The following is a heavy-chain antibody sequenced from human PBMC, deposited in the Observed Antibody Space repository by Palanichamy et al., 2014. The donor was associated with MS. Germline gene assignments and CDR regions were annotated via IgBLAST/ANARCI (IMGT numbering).Heavy chain of an antibody. J-gene: IGHJ4*02. D-gene: IGHD6-6*01. CDR2: INYSGST. CDR1: GASISSTTYF. Sequence: QLQLQDRGPGLVKPSETLSLTCTVSGASISSTTYFWVWIRQPPGKGLEWIGSINYSGSTFYKPSLKSRVTISLDTSKNQFSLKLNSVTAADTAVYYCAREYESSPQNWGQGTLVTVSS. CDR3: AREYESSPQN. V-gene: IGHV4-39*01.